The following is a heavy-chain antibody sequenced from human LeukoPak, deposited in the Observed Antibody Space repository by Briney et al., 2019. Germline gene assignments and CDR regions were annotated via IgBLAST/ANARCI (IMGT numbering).Heavy chain of an antibody. D-gene: IGHD3-16*01. J-gene: IGHJ4*02. CDR1: GFNLNSFY. Sequence: GGSLRLSCAVSGFNLNSFYMDWVRQAPGKGLVWVSGIRKDGTSTGYADSVQGRFSISRETDKNTVYLQMNSLRPDDTGVYFCARGNWGPEFWGQGTLVTVSS. CDR2: IRKDGTST. V-gene: IGHV3-74*01. CDR3: ARGNWGPEF.